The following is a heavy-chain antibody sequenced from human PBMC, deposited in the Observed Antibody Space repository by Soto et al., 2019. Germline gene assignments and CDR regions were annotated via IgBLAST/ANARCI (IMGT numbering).Heavy chain of an antibody. J-gene: IGHJ4*02. Sequence: SETLSLTCAVNGGSFTGYYGAWIRQSPGKGLEWIGEISHSGSTNYNPSLKSRVTISVDTSKNQFSLKLSSVTAADTAVYYCARVGPIAVAARWYYFDDWGQGTLVTVSS. CDR1: GGSFTGYY. CDR2: ISHSGST. V-gene: IGHV4-34*01. CDR3: ARVGPIAVAARWYYFDD. D-gene: IGHD6-19*01.